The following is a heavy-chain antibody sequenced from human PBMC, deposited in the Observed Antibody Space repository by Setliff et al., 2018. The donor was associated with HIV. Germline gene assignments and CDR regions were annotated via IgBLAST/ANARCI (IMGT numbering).Heavy chain of an antibody. J-gene: IGHJ6*03. CDR3: ARGRCTGGTCSGRYSYLRIDV. V-gene: IGHV4-4*07. CDR2: IYPSGSA. Sequence: SETLSLTCTVSGGSIIGRYWSWIRQPAGKGLEWIGRIYPSGSANYNPSLKSRAIISVDTSKNQFSLKLKSVTAADTAVYYCARGRCTGGTCSGRYSYLRIDVWGKGTTVTFSS. CDR1: GGSIIGRY. D-gene: IGHD2-8*02.